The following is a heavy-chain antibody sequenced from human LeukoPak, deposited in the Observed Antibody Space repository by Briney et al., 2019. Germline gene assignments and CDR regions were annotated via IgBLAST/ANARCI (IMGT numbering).Heavy chain of an antibody. J-gene: IGHJ4*02. CDR1: GGSFSGYY. V-gene: IGHV4-34*01. CDR3: ARERTTYYYCSGSYIIASLFDY. Sequence: SETLSLTCAVYGGSFSGYYWSWIRQPPGKGLEWIGEINHSGSTNYNPSLKSRVTISVDKSKNQFSLKLSSVTAADTAVYYCARERTTYYYCSGSYIIASLFDYWGQGTLVTVSS. CDR2: INHSGST. D-gene: IGHD3-10*01.